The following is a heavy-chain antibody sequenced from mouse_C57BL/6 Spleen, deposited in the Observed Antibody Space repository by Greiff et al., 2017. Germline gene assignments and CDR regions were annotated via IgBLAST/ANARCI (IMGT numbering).Heavy chain of an antibody. D-gene: IGHD1-1*01. J-gene: IGHJ3*01. V-gene: IGHV1-69*01. CDR2: IDPSDSYT. Sequence: VQLQQPGAELVMPGASVKLSCKASGYTFTSYWMHWVKQRPGQGLEWIGEIDPSDSYTNYNQKFKGKSTLTVDKSSSTAYMQLSSLTSEDSAVYYCAYYGSSSAWFAYWGQGTLVTVSA. CDR3: AYYGSSSAWFAY. CDR1: GYTFTSYW.